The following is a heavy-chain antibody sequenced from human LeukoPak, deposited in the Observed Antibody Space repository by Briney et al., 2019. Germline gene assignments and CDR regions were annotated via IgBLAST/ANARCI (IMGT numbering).Heavy chain of an antibody. CDR2: ISGSGGST. CDR1: GFTFSSYG. Sequence: GGSLRLSCAASGFTFSSYGMSWVRQAPGKGLEWVSAISGSGGSTYYADSVKGRFTISRDNSKNTLYLQMNSLRAEDTAVYYCAKYSTKPPYYFDYWDQGTLVTVSS. D-gene: IGHD5-18*01. CDR3: AKYSTKPPYYFDY. V-gene: IGHV3-23*01. J-gene: IGHJ4*02.